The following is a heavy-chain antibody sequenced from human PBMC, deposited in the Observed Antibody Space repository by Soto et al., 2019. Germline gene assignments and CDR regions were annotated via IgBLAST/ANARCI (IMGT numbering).Heavy chain of an antibody. J-gene: IGHJ4*02. CDR3: SRVSCSTTGCYDFDF. CDR1: GDSISSYGYY. V-gene: IGHV4-31*03. Sequence: SETRSLTCTVSGDSISSYGYYCSWLRQLPAKGLEWIGYIYYRGSTYYNPSLKSRLTISADTSKNQFSLKLTSMTAADTAVYYCSRVSCSTTGCYDFDFWGQGTLVTVSS. CDR2: IYYRGST. D-gene: IGHD2-2*01.